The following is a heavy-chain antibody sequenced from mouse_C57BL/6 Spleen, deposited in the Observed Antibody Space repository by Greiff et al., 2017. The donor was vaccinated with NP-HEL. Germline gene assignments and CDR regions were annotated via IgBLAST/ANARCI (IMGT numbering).Heavy chain of an antibody. CDR3: ARENDCSSPYAMDY. D-gene: IGHD1-1*01. CDR1: GYTFTSYW. CDR2: IDPSDSYT. Sequence: QVQLKQPGAELVMPGASVKLSCKASGYTFTSYWMHWVKQRPGQGLEWIGEIDPSDSYTNYNQKFKGKSTLTVDKSSSTAYMQLSSLTSEDSAVYYCARENDCSSPYAMDYWGQGTSVTVSA. J-gene: IGHJ4*01. V-gene: IGHV1-69*01.